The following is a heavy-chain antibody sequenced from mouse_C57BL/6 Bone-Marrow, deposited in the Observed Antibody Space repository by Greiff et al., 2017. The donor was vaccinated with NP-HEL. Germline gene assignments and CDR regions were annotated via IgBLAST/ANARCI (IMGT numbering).Heavy chain of an antibody. CDR2: IDPSDSYP. CDR3: ARSGLYYGNHFYAMDY. D-gene: IGHD2-1*01. Sequence: QVQLQQPGAELVMPGASVKLSCKASGYTFTSYWMHWVKQRPGQGLEWIGEIDPSDSYPNYNQKFKGKSTLTVDKSSSTAYMQLSSLTSEDSAVYYCARSGLYYGNHFYAMDYWGQGTSVTVSS. J-gene: IGHJ4*01. V-gene: IGHV1-69*01. CDR1: GYTFTSYW.